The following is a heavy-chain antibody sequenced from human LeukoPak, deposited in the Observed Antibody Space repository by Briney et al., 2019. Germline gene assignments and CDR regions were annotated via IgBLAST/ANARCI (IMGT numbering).Heavy chain of an antibody. V-gene: IGHV1-69*05. CDR3: AIRLAYCGGDCYSLSY. J-gene: IGHJ4*02. Sequence: EASVKVSCKAAGCTFSSYAISWVRQAPGQGLEWMGGIIPIFGTANYAQKFQGRVTITTDESTSTAYMELSSLRSEDTAVYYCAIRLAYCGGDCYSLSYWGQGTLVTVSS. CDR1: GCTFSSYA. CDR2: IIPIFGTA. D-gene: IGHD2-21*02.